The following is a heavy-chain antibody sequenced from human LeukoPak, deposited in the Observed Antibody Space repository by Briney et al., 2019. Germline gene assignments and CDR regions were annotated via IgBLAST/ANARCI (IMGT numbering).Heavy chain of an antibody. J-gene: IGHJ3*02. V-gene: IGHV4-61*08. CDR1: GASISGSGYY. CDR2: IYYSGST. Sequence: SETLSLTCAVSGASISGSGYYWTWIRQPPGKGLEWIGYIYYSGSTNYNPSLKSRVTISVDTSKNQLSLKLTSVTAADTAVYYCARGGPSFDIWGQGTMVTVSS. CDR3: ARGGPSFDI.